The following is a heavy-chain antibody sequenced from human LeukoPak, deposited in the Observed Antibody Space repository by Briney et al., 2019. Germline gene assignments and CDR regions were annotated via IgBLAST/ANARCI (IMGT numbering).Heavy chain of an antibody. CDR2: IYYSGST. J-gene: IGHJ3*02. CDR1: GGSISSSSYY. D-gene: IGHD6-13*01. V-gene: IGHV4-39*07. Sequence: ASETLSLTCTVSGGSISSSSYYWGWIRQPPGKGLEWIGSIYYSGSTYYNPSLKSRVTISVDTSKNQFSLKLSSVTAADTAVYYCARVTKAAAGLDAFDIWGQGTMVTVSS. CDR3: ARVTKAAAGLDAFDI.